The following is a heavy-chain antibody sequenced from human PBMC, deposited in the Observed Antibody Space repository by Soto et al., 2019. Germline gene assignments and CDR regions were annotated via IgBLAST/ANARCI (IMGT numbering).Heavy chain of an antibody. J-gene: IGHJ4*02. V-gene: IGHV1-8*01. Sequence: VKVSCKASGYTFTSYDINWVRQATGQGLEWMGWMNPNSGNTGYAQKFQGRVTMTRNTSISTAYMELSSLRSEDTAVYYCARGGLWQILYYFDYWGQGTLVTVSS. CDR2: MNPNSGNT. D-gene: IGHD3-16*01. CDR1: GYTFTSYD. CDR3: ARGGLWQILYYFDY.